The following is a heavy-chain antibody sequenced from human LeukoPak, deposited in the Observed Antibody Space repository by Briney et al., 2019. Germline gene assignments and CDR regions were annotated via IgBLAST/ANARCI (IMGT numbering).Heavy chain of an antibody. CDR3: ARGIILYGDYTTFDY. J-gene: IGHJ4*02. D-gene: IGHD4-17*01. CDR2: IIPIFGTA. V-gene: IGHV1-69*05. Sequence: SVQVSCKAPGATFSSYAISWVRQAPGQGLEWMGGIIPIFGTANYAQKFQGRVTITTDESTSTAYMELSSLRSEDTAVYYCARGIILYGDYTTFDYWGQGTLVTVSS. CDR1: GATFSSYA.